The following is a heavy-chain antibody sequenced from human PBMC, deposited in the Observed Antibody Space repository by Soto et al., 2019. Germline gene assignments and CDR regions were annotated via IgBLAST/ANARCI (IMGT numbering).Heavy chain of an antibody. Sequence: QVHLQESGPGLVRPSETLSLTCAVSGYSISGGYYWAWVRQPPGKGLEWIGTIDHSGTSFYNPSLNGRVTLSIDTSKNQFSLNLDSVTAADTATYFCARDRFGAGWTEEDYWGQGTLVNVSS. J-gene: IGHJ4*02. V-gene: IGHV4-38-2*02. D-gene: IGHD6-19*01. CDR3: ARDRFGAGWTEEDY. CDR2: IDHSGTS. CDR1: GYSISGGYY.